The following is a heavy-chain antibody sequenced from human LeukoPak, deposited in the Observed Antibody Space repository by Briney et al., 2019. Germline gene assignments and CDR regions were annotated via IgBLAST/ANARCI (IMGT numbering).Heavy chain of an antibody. D-gene: IGHD4-17*01. J-gene: IGHJ3*02. CDR3: ARDQVSGDYSLFGAFDI. Sequence: GGSLRLSCAASGFTFNNYYMTWVRQAPGKGLEWVASIKEDGSETYYVDSVKGRFTISRDNAKKSLYLQMNSLRAEDTAVYYCARDQVSGDYSLFGAFDIWGQGTMVTVSS. CDR1: GFTFNNYY. V-gene: IGHV3-7*01. CDR2: IKEDGSET.